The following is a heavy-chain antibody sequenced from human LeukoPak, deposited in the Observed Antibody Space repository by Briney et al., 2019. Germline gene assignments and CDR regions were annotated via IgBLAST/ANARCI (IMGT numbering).Heavy chain of an antibody. D-gene: IGHD1-1*01. CDR1: GYTFTSYG. V-gene: IGHV1-2*02. J-gene: IGHJ5*02. CDR2: INPNGGGT. CDR3: ARGRGDNWWFDP. Sequence: ASVKVSCKASGYTFTSYGISWVRQAPGQGLEWMGWINPNGGGTNYAQKFQGRVTMTRDTSISTAYMELSRLRSDDTAVYYCARGRGDNWWFDPWGQGTLVTVSS.